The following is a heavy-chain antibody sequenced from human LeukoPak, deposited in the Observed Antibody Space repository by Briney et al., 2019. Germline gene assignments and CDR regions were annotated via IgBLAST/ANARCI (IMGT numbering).Heavy chain of an antibody. D-gene: IGHD3-10*01. Sequence: SETLSLTCTVSGGSISSSSYYWGCIRQPPGRGLEWIGSIYYSGSTYYNPSLKSRVTISVDTSKNQFSLKLSSVTAADTAVYYCARHAITMVQGEIDYWGQGTLVTVSS. CDR3: ARHAITMVQGEIDY. CDR1: GGSISSSSYY. V-gene: IGHV4-39*01. J-gene: IGHJ4*02. CDR2: IYYSGST.